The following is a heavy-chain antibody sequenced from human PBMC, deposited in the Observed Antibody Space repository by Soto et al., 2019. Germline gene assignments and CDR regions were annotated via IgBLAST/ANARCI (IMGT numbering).Heavy chain of an antibody. J-gene: IGHJ4*02. V-gene: IGHV3-15*01. CDR2: IRSKTDGGTT. Sequence: EVQLVESGGGLVKPGGSLRLSCAASGFTFSNAWMSWVRQAPGKGLEWVGHIRSKTDGGTTDYAAPVKGRFTISRDDSKNTLYLQMNSLKTEDTAVYYCTTAPYSSSWSDYWGQGTLVTVSS. CDR1: GFTFSNAW. D-gene: IGHD6-13*01. CDR3: TTAPYSSSWSDY.